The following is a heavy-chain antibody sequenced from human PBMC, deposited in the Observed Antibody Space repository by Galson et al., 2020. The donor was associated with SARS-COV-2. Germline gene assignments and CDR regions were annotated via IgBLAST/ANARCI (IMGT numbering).Heavy chain of an antibody. J-gene: IGHJ4*02. Sequence: SETLSLPCAVSGGSISSSNWWSWVRQPPGKGLEWIGEIYHSGSTNYNPSLKSRVTISVDTSKNQFSLKLSSVTAADTAVYYCARVSSSWYFDYWGQGTLVTVSS. CDR1: GGSISSSNW. V-gene: IGHV4-4*02. CDR3: ARVSSSWYFDY. D-gene: IGHD6-13*01. CDR2: IYHSGST.